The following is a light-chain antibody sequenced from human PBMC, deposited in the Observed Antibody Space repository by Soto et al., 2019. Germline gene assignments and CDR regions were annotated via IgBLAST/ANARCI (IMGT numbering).Light chain of an antibody. Sequence: DSHMTQSPNTLSASVGDRVTISCRASQSISSWLAWYQQKPGKAPKLLIYDASSLESGVPSRFSGSGSGTEFTLTICILQPDDFTTYCCQQYNFYSRTFGQGCKVDI. J-gene: IGKJ1*01. V-gene: IGKV1-5*01. CDR3: QQYNFYSRT. CDR2: DAS. CDR1: QSISSW.